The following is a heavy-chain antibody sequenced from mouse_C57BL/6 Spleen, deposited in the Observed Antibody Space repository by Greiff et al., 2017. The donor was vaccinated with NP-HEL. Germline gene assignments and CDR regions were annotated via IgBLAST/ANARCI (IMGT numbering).Heavy chain of an antibody. CDR3: ARDVGRHYFDY. Sequence: EVHLVESEGGLVQPGSSMKLSCTASGFTFSDYYMAWVRQVPEKGLEWVANINYDGSSTYYLDSLKSRFIISRDNAKNILYLQMSSLKSEDTATYYCARDVGRHYFDYWGQGTTLTVSS. V-gene: IGHV5-16*01. D-gene: IGHD1-2*01. J-gene: IGHJ2*01. CDR2: INYDGSST. CDR1: GFTFSDYY.